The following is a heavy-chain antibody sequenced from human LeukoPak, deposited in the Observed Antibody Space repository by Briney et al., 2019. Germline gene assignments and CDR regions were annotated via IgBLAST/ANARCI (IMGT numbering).Heavy chain of an antibody. CDR3: ARPTKEGSSWYWWFDP. CDR2: ISYDGSNK. V-gene: IGHV3-30*03. J-gene: IGHJ5*02. Sequence: PGGSLRLSCAASGFTFSSYGMHWVRQAPGKGLEGVAVISYDGSNKYYAASVKGRFTISRDNAKNTLYLQMNSLRDEDTAAYYCARPTKEGSSWYWWFDPWGQGTLVTVSS. D-gene: IGHD6-13*01. CDR1: GFTFSSYG.